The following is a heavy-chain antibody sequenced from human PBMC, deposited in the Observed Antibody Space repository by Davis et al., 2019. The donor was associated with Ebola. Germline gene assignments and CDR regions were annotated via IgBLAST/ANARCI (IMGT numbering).Heavy chain of an antibody. CDR2: ISRSGGST. V-gene: IGHV3-23*01. D-gene: IGHD3-10*01. CDR1: GFTFSDYV. CDR3: AKSIYSGSSPVWVVSLDV. J-gene: IGHJ6*03. Sequence: GESLKISCAASGFTFSDYVMTWVRQAPGKGLDWVSGISRSGGSTYYADSVKGRFTISRDNSKNALYLQMHSLRAEDTAVYFCAKSIYSGSSPVWVVSLDVWGKGTTVTVSS.